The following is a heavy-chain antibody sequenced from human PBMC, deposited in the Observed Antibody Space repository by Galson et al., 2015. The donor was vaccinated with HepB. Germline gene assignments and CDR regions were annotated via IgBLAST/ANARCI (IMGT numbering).Heavy chain of an antibody. V-gene: IGHV1-46*01. CDR2: INPSGGST. CDR3: ARDHRGDIVVVPAASIPHNNWFDP. Sequence: SVKVSCKASGYTFTSYYMHWVRQAPGQGLEWMGIINPSGGSTSYAQKFQGRVTMTRDTSTSTVYMGLSSLRSEDTAVYYCARDHRGDIVVVPAASIPHNNWFDPWGQGTLVTVSS. D-gene: IGHD2-2*01. J-gene: IGHJ5*02. CDR1: GYTFTSYY.